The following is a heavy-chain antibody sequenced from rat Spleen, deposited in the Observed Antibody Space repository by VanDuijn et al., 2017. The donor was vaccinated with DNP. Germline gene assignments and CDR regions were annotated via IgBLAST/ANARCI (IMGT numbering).Heavy chain of an antibody. Sequence: EVQLVESGGDLVEPGRSLRLSCEVSRFTFNNYWMTWFRQVPGKGLEWVASITSSGGRTYYPDSVKGRFTISRDNAKSTLYLQMNSLRSEDMATYYCARPHFYDGSYPRYWGQGVMVTVSS. J-gene: IGHJ2*01. CDR3: ARPHFYDGSYPRY. CDR1: RFTFNNYW. V-gene: IGHV5-31*01. CDR2: ITSSGGRT. D-gene: IGHD1-12*02.